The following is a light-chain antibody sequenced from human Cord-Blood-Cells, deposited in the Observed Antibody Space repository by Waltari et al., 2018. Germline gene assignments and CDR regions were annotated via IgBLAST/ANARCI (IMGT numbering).Light chain of an antibody. CDR1: ASTSSN. Sequence: EILMTQSPATLSVSPGATATLSCRASASTSSNVTWYQPKPGQAPRLLTYGASPRATGIPARFSSSGSGTEFTLTISSLQSEDFAVYYCQQYNNWPPVYTFGQGTKLEIK. V-gene: IGKV3-15*01. CDR3: QQYNNWPPVYT. CDR2: GAS. J-gene: IGKJ2*01.